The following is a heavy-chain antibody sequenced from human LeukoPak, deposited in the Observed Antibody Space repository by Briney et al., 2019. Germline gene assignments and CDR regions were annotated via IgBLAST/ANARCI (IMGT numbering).Heavy chain of an antibody. V-gene: IGHV4-34*01. D-gene: IGHD1-26*01. Sequence: SETLSLTCAVYGGSFSGYYWSWIRQPPGKGLEWIGEINHSGSTNYNPSLKSRVTISVDTSKNQFSLKLSSVTAADTAVYYCCSGSHYGGVWGFDYWGQGSLVTVSS. CDR1: GGSFSGYY. CDR2: INHSGST. J-gene: IGHJ4*02. CDR3: CSGSHYGGVWGFDY.